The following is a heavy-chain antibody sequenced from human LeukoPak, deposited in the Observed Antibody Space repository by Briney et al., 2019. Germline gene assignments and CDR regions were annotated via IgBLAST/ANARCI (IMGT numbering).Heavy chain of an antibody. J-gene: IGHJ4*02. V-gene: IGHV3-30*18. CDR2: ITYDDFYK. CDR3: AKDRISMVRSSDIDN. Sequence: GGSLRLSCAASGFTFSSYGMHWVRQAPGKGLGWVALITYDDFYKYYGDSVKGRFTISRDNSKNTLYLQMNSLRPEDTAVYYCAKDRISMVRSSDIDNWGQGTLATVSS. D-gene: IGHD3-10*01. CDR1: GFTFSSYG.